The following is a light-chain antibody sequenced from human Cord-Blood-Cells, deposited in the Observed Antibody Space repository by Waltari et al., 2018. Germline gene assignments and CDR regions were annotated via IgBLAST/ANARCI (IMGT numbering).Light chain of an antibody. CDR1: QGISTY. V-gene: IGKV1-16*02. J-gene: IGKJ5*01. Sequence: DIQMTQSPSSLSASVGDRVTITCRASQGISTYLAWFQQKPGKAPKSLIYAASSLQSGGPSKFSGSGSGTDFTLAVSSLQAEEFATDYCQRYNSYPGTFGQGTRLEIK. CDR2: AAS. CDR3: QRYNSYPGT.